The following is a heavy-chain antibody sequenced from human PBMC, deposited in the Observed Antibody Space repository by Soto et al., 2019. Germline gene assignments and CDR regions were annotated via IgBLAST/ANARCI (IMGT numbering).Heavy chain of an antibody. CDR1: GFTFSSYA. D-gene: IGHD1-26*01. Sequence: EVQLLESGGDLVQPGGSLRLSCAASGFTFSSYAMSWVRQAPGKGLEWVSGIPNNGDSTYYADSVKGRFTISRDASKNTLDLQMTSLRVEYTAVYYCAKESAEVGVPPLDYWGQGTLVTVSS. J-gene: IGHJ4*02. V-gene: IGHV3-23*01. CDR3: AKESAEVGVPPLDY. CDR2: IPNNGDST.